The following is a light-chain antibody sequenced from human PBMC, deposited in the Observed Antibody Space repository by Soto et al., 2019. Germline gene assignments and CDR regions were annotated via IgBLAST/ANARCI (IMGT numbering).Light chain of an antibody. Sequence: QSALTQPASVSGSPGQSITNSCTGTSSDVGGSNYVSWYQQHPGKAPKLMIYDVNNRPSGISNRFSGSKSGNTASLTISGLQAEDEADYYSSSYRSGSTLVFGGGTKLTVL. V-gene: IGLV2-14*01. CDR2: DVN. CDR3: SSYRSGSTLV. J-gene: IGLJ2*01. CDR1: SSDVGGSNY.